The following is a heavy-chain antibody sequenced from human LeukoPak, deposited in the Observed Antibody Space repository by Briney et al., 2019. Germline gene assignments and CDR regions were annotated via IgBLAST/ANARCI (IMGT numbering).Heavy chain of an antibody. J-gene: IGHJ4*02. D-gene: IGHD6-6*01. Sequence: GAPVKVSCKASGYDFTNYGIMWVRQAAGQGLEWMGCISGFSGDTKYGPKFQGRVTLTADTSTATAYMEVRSLRSDDTATYYCARYKDRYSSPSNFEYWGQGTQVTVSS. CDR2: ISGFSGDT. CDR1: GYDFTNYG. CDR3: ARYKDRYSSPSNFEY. V-gene: IGHV1-18*01.